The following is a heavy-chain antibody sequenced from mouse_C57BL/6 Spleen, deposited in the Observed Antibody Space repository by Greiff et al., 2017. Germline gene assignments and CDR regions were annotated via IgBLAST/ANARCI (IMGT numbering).Heavy chain of an antibody. J-gene: IGHJ2*01. V-gene: IGHV1-59*01. D-gene: IGHD1-1*01. Sequence: QVQLQQPGAELVRPGTSVKLSCKASGYTFTSYWMHWVKQRPGQGLEWIGVIDPSDSYTNYNQKFKGKATLTVDTSSSTAYMQLSSLTSEDSAVYYCARGITTVVATNYFDYWGQGTTLTVSS. CDR1: GYTFTSYW. CDR2: IDPSDSYT. CDR3: ARGITTVVATNYFDY.